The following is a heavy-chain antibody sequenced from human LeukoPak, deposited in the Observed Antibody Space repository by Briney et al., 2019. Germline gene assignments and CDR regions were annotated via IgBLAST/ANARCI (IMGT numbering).Heavy chain of an antibody. CDR2: IYYSGST. V-gene: IGHV4-39*01. J-gene: IGHJ6*03. Sequence: SETLSLTCTVSGGSISSSSYYWGWIRQPPGKGLECIGSIYYSGSTYYNPSLKSRVTISVDTSKNQFSLKLSSVTAADTAVYYCARSSIYYYYYYYMDVWGKGTTVTVSS. D-gene: IGHD2/OR15-2a*01. CDR3: ARSSIYYYYYYYMDV. CDR1: GGSISSSSYY.